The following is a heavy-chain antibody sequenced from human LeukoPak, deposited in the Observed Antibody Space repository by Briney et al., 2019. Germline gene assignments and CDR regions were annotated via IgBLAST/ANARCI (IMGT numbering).Heavy chain of an antibody. CDR2: IIPTFGTA. CDR3: ARDYTMVRGAAGYYFDY. Sequence: SVKVSCKASGGTFSSYAISWVRQAPGQGLEWMGGIIPTFGTANYAQKFQGRVTITADESTSTAYMELSSLRSEDTAVYYCARDYTMVRGAAGYYFDYWGQGTLVTVSS. V-gene: IGHV1-69*13. CDR1: GGTFSSYA. D-gene: IGHD3-10*01. J-gene: IGHJ4*02.